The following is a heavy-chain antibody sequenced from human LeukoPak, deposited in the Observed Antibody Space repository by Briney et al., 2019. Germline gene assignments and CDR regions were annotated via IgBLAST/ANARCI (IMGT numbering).Heavy chain of an antibody. CDR1: RFAFSSYA. CDR3: ANYRKPQGLDY. J-gene: IGHJ4*02. V-gene: IGHV3-23*01. D-gene: IGHD1-14*01. CDR2: ISSNGADT. Sequence: GGSLRLSCAVSRFAFSSYAMTWVRQAPGQGLEYVSTISSNGADTYYADSVKGRFTISRDNSKNTLYLQMTSLRVEDTAVYYCANYRKPQGLDYWGQGTLVTVSS.